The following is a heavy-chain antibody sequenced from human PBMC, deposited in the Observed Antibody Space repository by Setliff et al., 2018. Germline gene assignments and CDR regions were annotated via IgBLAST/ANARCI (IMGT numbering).Heavy chain of an antibody. Sequence: LRLSCAASGFTFRSYEMNWVRQTPAKGLVWVSRIDSDGSNTHYAASVKGRFTISRDNAKNSLFLQMNSLRSEDTAVYYCARGTSRGSSFSYAFYYFSSMDVWGTGTTVTVSS. D-gene: IGHD3-10*01. J-gene: IGHJ6*03. V-gene: IGHV3-74*01. CDR2: IDSDGSNT. CDR1: GFTFRSYE. CDR3: ARGTSRGSSFSYAFYYFSSMDV.